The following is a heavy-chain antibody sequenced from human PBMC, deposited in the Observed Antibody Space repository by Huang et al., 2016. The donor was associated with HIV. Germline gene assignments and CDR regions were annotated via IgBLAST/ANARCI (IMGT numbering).Heavy chain of an antibody. V-gene: IGHV4-39*01. Sequence: QLQLQESGPGLVTPSETLSLTCTAPGGSFSSSFYYWGWVRQPPGKGLEWIGTIDYSVRTYYHPSIKSRVDISVGTSKTQFSLKLRSVTAAATAVYYCARHDPDYYGSGSYYNNPIYWGQGTLVTVSS. D-gene: IGHD3-10*01. J-gene: IGHJ4*02. CDR3: ARHDPDYYGSGSYYNNPIY. CDR2: IDYSVRT. CDR1: GGSFSSSFYY.